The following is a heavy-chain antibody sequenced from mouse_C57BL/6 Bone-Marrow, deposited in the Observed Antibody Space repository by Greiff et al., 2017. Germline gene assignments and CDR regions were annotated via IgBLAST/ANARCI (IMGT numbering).Heavy chain of an antibody. Sequence: QVQLKQPGAELVKPGASVKLSCKASGYTFTSYWMHWVKQRPGQGLEWIGMIHPNSGSTNYNEKFKSKATLTVDKSSSTAYMQLSSLTSEDSAVYYCARELGLAMDYWGQGTSVTVSS. CDR3: ARELGLAMDY. D-gene: IGHD4-1*01. CDR1: GYTFTSYW. J-gene: IGHJ4*01. CDR2: IHPNSGST. V-gene: IGHV1-64*01.